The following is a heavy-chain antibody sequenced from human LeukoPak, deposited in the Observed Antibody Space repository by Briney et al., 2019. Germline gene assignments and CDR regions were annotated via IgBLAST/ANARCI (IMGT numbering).Heavy chain of an antibody. CDR3: ARSVVPAVTYFDY. CDR2: IIPIFGTA. CDR1: GGTFSSYA. D-gene: IGHD2-2*01. Sequence: ASVKVSCKASGGTFSSYAISWVRQAPGQGLEWMGGIIPIFGTANYAQKFQGRVTITADESTSTAYMELSSLRSEDTAVYYCARSVVPAVTYFDYWGRGTLVTVSS. V-gene: IGHV1-69*13. J-gene: IGHJ4*02.